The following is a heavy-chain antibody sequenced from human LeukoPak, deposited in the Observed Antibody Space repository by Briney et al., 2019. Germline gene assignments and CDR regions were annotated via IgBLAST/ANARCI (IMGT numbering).Heavy chain of an antibody. CDR2: IYHSGST. CDR1: GGSISSGNW. V-gene: IGHV4-4*02. CDR3: ARVRWLQPDH. Sequence: SETLSLTCAVSGGSISSGNWWSWVRQPPGKGLEWIGQIYHSGSTNYNPSLKSRVTISVEKSKNQFSLNLTSVTAADTAVYYCARVRWLQPDHWGQGTLVTVSS. J-gene: IGHJ4*02. D-gene: IGHD5-24*01.